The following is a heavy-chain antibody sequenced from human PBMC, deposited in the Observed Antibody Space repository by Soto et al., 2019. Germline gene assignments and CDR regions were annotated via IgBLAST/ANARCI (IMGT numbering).Heavy chain of an antibody. CDR2: IIPIFGTA. CDR1: GGTFRRYS. J-gene: IGHJ6*02. V-gene: IGHV1-69*01. D-gene: IGHD6-6*01. CDR3: ARGEQLENYYCFGMDV. Sequence: QVQVVQSGAEVKKPGSSVKVSCKASGGTFRRYSISWVRQAPGQGLEWMGGIIPIFGTANYAQKFQGRVTITADESTSTAYMQLSSQRSEDTDVYYCARGEQLENYYCFGMDVWGQGTTVTVS.